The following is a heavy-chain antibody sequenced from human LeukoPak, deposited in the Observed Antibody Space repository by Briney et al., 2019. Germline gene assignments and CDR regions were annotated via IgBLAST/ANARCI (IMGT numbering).Heavy chain of an antibody. CDR1: GGSISSSSYY. CDR2: IYSGGDT. V-gene: IGHV3-66*01. D-gene: IGHD6-19*01. J-gene: IGHJ4*02. CDR3: ARERNLEIAVAGTIFDY. Sequence: LSLTCTVSGGSISSSSYYWGWIRQPPGKGLEWVSVIYSGGDTYYADSVKGRFTISRDNSKNMIYLEMSSLKAEDTAVYYCARERNLEIAVAGTIFDYWGQGTLVTVSS.